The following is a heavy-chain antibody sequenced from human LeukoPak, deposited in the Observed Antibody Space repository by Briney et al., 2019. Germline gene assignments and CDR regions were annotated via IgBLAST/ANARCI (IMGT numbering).Heavy chain of an antibody. Sequence: GRSLRLSCAASGFTLSSYDMHWVRQAPGKGLEWVAVTWYDGTNKYYADSVKGRFTISRDNSKNTLYLQMNSLRAEDTAVYYCAKEGWELGPIDYWGQGTQVTVSS. J-gene: IGHJ4*02. CDR2: TWYDGTNK. CDR3: AKEGWELGPIDY. CDR1: GFTLSSYD. D-gene: IGHD1-26*01. V-gene: IGHV3-33*06.